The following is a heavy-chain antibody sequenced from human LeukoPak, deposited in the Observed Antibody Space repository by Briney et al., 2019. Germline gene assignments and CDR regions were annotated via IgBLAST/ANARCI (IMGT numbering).Heavy chain of an antibody. V-gene: IGHV3-53*01. CDR3: ARHVLFYGGNSNYFDY. CDR1: GFTVSSNY. J-gene: IGHJ4*02. D-gene: IGHD4-23*01. Sequence: PGGSLRLSCAASGFTVSSNYMSWVRQAPGKGLEWVSVIYSGGSTYYADSVKGRFTISRDNSKNTLYLQMNGLRVEDTAVYYCARHVLFYGGNSNYFDYWGQGTLVTVFS. CDR2: IYSGGST.